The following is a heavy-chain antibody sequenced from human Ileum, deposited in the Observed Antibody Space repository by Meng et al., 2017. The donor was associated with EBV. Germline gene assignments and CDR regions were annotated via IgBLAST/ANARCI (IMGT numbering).Heavy chain of an antibody. D-gene: IGHD3-22*01. CDR1: GGSISSSNW. J-gene: IGHJ4*02. Sequence: VRLRRSGPRLWKPRGTLAPTRAVSGGSISSSNWWGWVRQAPGKGLEWIGEIHHTESTNYNPSLKSRVTISVDKSKNQFSLKLSSVTAADTAVYYCARESYSDSSGYYSLDYWGQGSLVTVSS. CDR2: IHHTEST. CDR3: ARESYSDSSGYYSLDY. V-gene: IGHV4-4*03.